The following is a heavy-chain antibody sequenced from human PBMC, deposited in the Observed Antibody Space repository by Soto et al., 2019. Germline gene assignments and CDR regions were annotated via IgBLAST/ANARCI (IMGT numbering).Heavy chain of an antibody. CDR2: VYHTGNT. V-gene: IGHV4-59*01. J-gene: IGHJ4*02. CDR1: GVSITPYY. Sequence: SETLSLTCTASGVSITPYYRTWIRHPPGKGLEWIGYVYHTGNTYYNPSLKSRVTISLDTSKNQVSLRLKSVTAAGAAVYYCATEQYNWNLWGQGTLVTAPQ. CDR3: ATEQYNWNL. D-gene: IGHD1-20*01.